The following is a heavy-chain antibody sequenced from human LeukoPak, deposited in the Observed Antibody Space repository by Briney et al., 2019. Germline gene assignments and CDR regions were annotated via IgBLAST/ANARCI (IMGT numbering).Heavy chain of an antibody. J-gene: IGHJ4*02. V-gene: IGHV5-51*01. Sequence: GESLKISCKGSGYPFDTYWIGWVRQTPGKGLEWMGIINPLDSDTRYSPSFQGQVTFSADKSISTAYLQWSSLKASDTAMYYCARRKTTGAFEYWGQGTLVTVSS. D-gene: IGHD4-17*01. CDR1: GYPFDTYW. CDR3: ARRKTTGAFEY. CDR2: INPLDSDT.